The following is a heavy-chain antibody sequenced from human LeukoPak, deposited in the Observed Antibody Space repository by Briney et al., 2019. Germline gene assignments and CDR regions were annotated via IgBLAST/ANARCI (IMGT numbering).Heavy chain of an antibody. CDR1: GFTFSNYW. V-gene: IGHV3-74*01. D-gene: IGHD3-10*01. J-gene: IGHJ4*02. Sequence: GGSLRLSCAASGFTFSNYWMHWVRQAPGKGLVWVSRINSDGSSASYADSVKGRFTMSRDNAKNTLYLQMNSLRAEDTAVYYCVRGSAAGDYWGQGTLVTVSS. CDR2: INSDGSSA. CDR3: VRGSAAGDY.